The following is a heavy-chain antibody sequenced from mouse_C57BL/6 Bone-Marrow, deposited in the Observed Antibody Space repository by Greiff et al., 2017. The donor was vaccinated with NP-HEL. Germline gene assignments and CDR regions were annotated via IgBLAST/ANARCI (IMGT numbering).Heavy chain of an antibody. CDR2: INPNNGGT. V-gene: IGHV1-18*01. CDR1: GYTFTDYN. CDR3: ARRAAQSWFAY. Sequence: SGPELVKPGASVKIPCKASGYTFTDYNMDWVKQSHGKSLEWIGDINPNNGGTIYNQKFKGKATLTVDKSSSTAYMELRSLTSEDTAVYYCARRAAQSWFAYWGQGTLVTVSA. J-gene: IGHJ3*01. D-gene: IGHD3-2*02.